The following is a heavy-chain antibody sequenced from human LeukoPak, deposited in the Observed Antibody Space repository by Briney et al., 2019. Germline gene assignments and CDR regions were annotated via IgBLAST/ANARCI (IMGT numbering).Heavy chain of an antibody. CDR3: AGGGYDKLAHYYGMDV. D-gene: IGHD5-12*01. CDR1: GYTFTSYG. Sequence: GASVKVSCKASGYTFTSYGISWVRQAPGQGLEWMGWISAYSGNTNYAQKLQGRVTMTTDTSTSTAYMELRSLRSDDTAVYYCAGGGYDKLAHYYGMDVWGQGTTVTVSS. V-gene: IGHV1-18*01. CDR2: ISAYSGNT. J-gene: IGHJ6*02.